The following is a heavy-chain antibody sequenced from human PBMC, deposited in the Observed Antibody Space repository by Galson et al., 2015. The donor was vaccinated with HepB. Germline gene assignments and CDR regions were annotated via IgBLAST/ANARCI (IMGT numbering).Heavy chain of an antibody. D-gene: IGHD2-15*01. CDR2: VAGSVGST. CDR1: GFTFSNFA. CDR3: AKRSCTSGSCFFFYY. Sequence: SLRLSCAASGFTFSNFAMSWVRQAPGKGLEWVSSVAGSVGSTYYADSAKGRFTISRDDSKNTLYLQLNSLRAEDTAVYYCAKRSCTSGSCFFFYYWGQGTLVTVSS. V-gene: IGHV3-23*01. J-gene: IGHJ4*02.